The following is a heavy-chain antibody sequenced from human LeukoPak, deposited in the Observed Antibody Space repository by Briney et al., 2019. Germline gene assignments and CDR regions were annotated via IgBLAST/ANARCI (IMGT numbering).Heavy chain of an antibody. V-gene: IGHV4-34*01. CDR2: INHSGST. D-gene: IGHD5-12*01. Sequence: PSETLSLTCAVYGGSFSGYYWSWIRQPPGKGLEWIGEINHSGSTNYNPSLKSRVTISVDTSKNQFPLKLSSVTAADTAVYYCARRDSGYDPFDYWGQGTLVTVSS. J-gene: IGHJ4*02. CDR1: GGSFSGYY. CDR3: ARRDSGYDPFDY.